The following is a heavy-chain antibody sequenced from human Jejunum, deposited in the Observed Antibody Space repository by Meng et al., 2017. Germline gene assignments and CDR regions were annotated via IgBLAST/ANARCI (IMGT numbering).Heavy chain of an antibody. D-gene: IGHD6-6*01. V-gene: IGHV4-4*03. J-gene: IGHJ4*02. CDR3: ASGQLVMGFDS. CDR2: IYHSGST. Sequence: VQVQESGVGWGKPPGSLSLPGAGSGGSICSDNRWNWVRQPPGKGLEWIGEIYHSGSTNYNPSLKSRVTILVDKSKNQFSLKLTSVTAADTAVYYCASGQLVMGFDSWGQGTLVTVSS. CDR1: GGSICSDNR.